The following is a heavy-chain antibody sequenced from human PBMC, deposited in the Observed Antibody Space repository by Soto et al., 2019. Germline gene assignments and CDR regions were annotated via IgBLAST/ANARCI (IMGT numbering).Heavy chain of an antibody. Sequence: QVQLQESGPGLVKPSETLSLTCTVSGGSISSYYWSWIRQPPGKGLEWIGYIYYSGSTNYNPSLKRRVTISVDTSKNQFSLKLSSVTAADTAVYYCARDQGSGWSDYWGQGTLVTVSS. D-gene: IGHD6-19*01. V-gene: IGHV4-59*01. CDR3: ARDQGSGWSDY. J-gene: IGHJ4*02. CDR2: IYYSGST. CDR1: GGSISSYY.